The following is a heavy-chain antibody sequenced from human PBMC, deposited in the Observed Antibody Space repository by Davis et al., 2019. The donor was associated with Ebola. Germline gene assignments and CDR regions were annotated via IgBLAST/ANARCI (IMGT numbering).Heavy chain of an antibody. CDR2: ISGSGGST. V-gene: IGHV3-23*01. CDR3: ARVRPSGSHWSYFDY. D-gene: IGHD1-26*01. J-gene: IGHJ4*02. CDR1: GFTFSSYA. Sequence: GESLKISCAASGFTFSSYAMSWVRQAPGKGLEWVSAISGSGGSTYYADSVKGRFTISRDNSKNTLYLQMNSLRAEDTAVYYCARVRPSGSHWSYFDYWGQGTLVTVSS.